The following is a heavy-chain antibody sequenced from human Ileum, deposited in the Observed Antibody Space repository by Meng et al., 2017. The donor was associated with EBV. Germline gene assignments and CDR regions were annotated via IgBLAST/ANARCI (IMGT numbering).Heavy chain of an antibody. CDR1: GTPFTRKV. D-gene: IGHD6-13*01. V-gene: IGHV7-4-1*02. J-gene: IGHJ4*02. Sequence: VQWGQTVTDVKKPGPSVKVSCKASGTPFTRKVINWVRQAPGQGLEWMGWISTNTGNPTYAQGFAGRFVFSLDTSVSTAYLQISGLKAEDTAIYYCARDSGYTRSWSGDYWGQGTLVTVSS. CDR3: ARDSGYTRSWSGDY. CDR2: ISTNTGNP.